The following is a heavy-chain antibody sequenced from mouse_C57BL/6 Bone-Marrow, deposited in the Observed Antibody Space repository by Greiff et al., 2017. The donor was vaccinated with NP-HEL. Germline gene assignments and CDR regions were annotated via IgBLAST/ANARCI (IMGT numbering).Heavy chain of an antibody. CDR1: GYTFTDYY. CDR2: IYPGSGNT. V-gene: IGHV1-76*01. D-gene: IGHD1-1*01. CDR3: ARGGITTTYYAMDY. J-gene: IGHJ4*01. Sequence: VQLQQSGAELVRPGASVKLSCKASGYTFTDYYINWVKQRPGQGLEWIARIYPGSGNTYYNEKFKGKATLTAEKSSSTAYMQLSSLTSEDSAVYFCARGGITTTYYAMDYWGQGTSVTVSS.